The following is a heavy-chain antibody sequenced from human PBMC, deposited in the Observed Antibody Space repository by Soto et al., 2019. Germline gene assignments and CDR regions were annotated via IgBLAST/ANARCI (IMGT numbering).Heavy chain of an antibody. CDR2: IKQDGSEK. V-gene: IGHV3-7*01. Sequence: GGSLRLSCAASGFTFSSYWMSWVRQAPGKGLEWVANIKQDGSEKYYVDSVKGRFTISRDNAKNSLYLQMNSLRAEDTAVYYCARDRLDFWSGYYIYYYYGMDVWGQGITVTVSS. D-gene: IGHD3-3*01. CDR3: ARDRLDFWSGYYIYYYYGMDV. CDR1: GFTFSSYW. J-gene: IGHJ6*02.